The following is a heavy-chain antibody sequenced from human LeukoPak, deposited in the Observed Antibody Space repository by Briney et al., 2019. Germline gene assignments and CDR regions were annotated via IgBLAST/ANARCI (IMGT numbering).Heavy chain of an antibody. CDR3: AKDTGLQLWLLFLDY. CDR2: ISYDGSNK. CDR1: GFTFSSYG. V-gene: IGHV3-30*18. Sequence: PGGSLRLSCAASGFTFSSYGMHWVRQAPGKGLEWVAVISYDGSNKYYADSVKGRFTISRDNSKNTLYLQMNSLRGEDTAVYYCAKDTGLQLWLLFLDYWGQGTLVTASS. D-gene: IGHD5-18*01. J-gene: IGHJ4*02.